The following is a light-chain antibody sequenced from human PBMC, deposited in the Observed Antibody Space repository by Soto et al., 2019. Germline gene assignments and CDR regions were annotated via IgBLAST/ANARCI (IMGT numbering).Light chain of an antibody. CDR1: QSISIW. CDR3: QQYSTYTPRT. CDR2: KAS. Sequence: VHMTHSPSTLSASVLDRVTITFRSSQSISIWLACYQQKPGKAPKILIYKASSLESGVPSRFSGSGSGTEFTLTISSLQPDDFATYYCQQYSTYTPRTFGQGTKVDIK. V-gene: IGKV1-5*03. J-gene: IGKJ1*01.